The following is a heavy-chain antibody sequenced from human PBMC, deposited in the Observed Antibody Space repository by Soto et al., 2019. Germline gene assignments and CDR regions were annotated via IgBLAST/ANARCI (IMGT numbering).Heavy chain of an antibody. Sequence: SETLSLTCSVFGGSMSPYYWSWIRQPPGKGLEWIGYIYYSGSTYYNPSLKSRVNISVDTSKNQFSLKLSSVTAADTAVYYCARGVTLVRGVNHTPYFDYWGQGALVTVSS. D-gene: IGHD3-10*01. V-gene: IGHV4-59*12. CDR2: IYYSGST. CDR3: ARGVTLVRGVNHTPYFDY. CDR1: GGSMSPYY. J-gene: IGHJ4*02.